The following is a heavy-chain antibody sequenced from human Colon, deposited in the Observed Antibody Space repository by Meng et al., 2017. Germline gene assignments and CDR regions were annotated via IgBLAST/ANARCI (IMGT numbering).Heavy chain of an antibody. D-gene: IGHD1-26*01. J-gene: IGHJ4*02. CDR2: IYYSGST. Sequence: QAQLQESGPGLVKPSQTLSPTCTVSGDSLNSPDYYWSWIRQPPEKGLEWIGYIYYSGSTYYNPSLKSRVSISGDTSNKQFSLKLTSVTAADTAVYYCARSPYSGSALPFFDYWGQGSLVTVSS. CDR3: ARSPYSGSALPFFDY. V-gene: IGHV4-30-4*01. CDR1: GDSLNSPDYY.